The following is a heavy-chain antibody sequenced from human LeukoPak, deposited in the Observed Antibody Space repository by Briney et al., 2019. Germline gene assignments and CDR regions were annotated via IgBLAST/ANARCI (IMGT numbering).Heavy chain of an antibody. Sequence: GGSLRLSCAASGFTFSSYAVSWVRQAPEKGLDWVSVISGGAHKIRYADSVKGRFTISRDNSENIVYLQMNNLRVEDTAVYYYAGRPTGYSSGYIHWGQGTLVTVSS. V-gene: IGHV3-23*01. CDR3: AGRPTGYSSGYIH. CDR2: ISGGAHKI. CDR1: GFTFSSYA. D-gene: IGHD5-18*01. J-gene: IGHJ4*02.